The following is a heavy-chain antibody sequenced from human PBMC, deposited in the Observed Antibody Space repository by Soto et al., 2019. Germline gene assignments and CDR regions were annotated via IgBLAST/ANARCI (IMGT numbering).Heavy chain of an antibody. V-gene: IGHV4-31*03. CDR2: IFYSGST. J-gene: IGHJ4*02. CDR3: ARGGSGDIVVVAAIAY. Sequence: QVQLQESGPGLVKPSQTLSLTCTVSGGSISSGNYYWSWIRQHPGKGLEWIGYIFYSGSTYYNPSLKSRVTISVDTSKNQFSLKLSSVTAAATAVYYCARGGSGDIVVVAAIAYWGQGTLVTVS. D-gene: IGHD2-15*01. CDR1: GGSISSGNYY.